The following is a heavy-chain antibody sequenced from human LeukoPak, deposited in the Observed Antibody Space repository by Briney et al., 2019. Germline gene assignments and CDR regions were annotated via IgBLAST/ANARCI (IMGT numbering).Heavy chain of an antibody. V-gene: IGHV5-51*01. D-gene: IGHD6-6*01. CDR1: GYSFTSYW. CDR2: IYPGDSDT. J-gene: IGHJ3*02. Sequence: GESLKISCNGSGYSFTSYWIGWVRQMPRKGLEWMGIIYPGDSDTRYSPSFQGQVTISADKSSSTAYLQWSSLKASDTAMYYCARQNRQLGAFDIWGQGTMVTVSS. CDR3: ARQNRQLGAFDI.